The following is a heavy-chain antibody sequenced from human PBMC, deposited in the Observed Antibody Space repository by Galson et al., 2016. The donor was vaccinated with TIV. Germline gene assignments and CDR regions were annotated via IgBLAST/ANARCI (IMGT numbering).Heavy chain of an antibody. D-gene: IGHD3/OR15-3a*01. CDR1: GFNFNYHP. J-gene: IGHJ5*02. CDR2: ISRSGTRT. Sequence: SLRLSCAASGFNFNYHPMSWVRQAPGMGLQWVSAISRSGTRTYYADSVKGRFTISRDNSKDTVYLQMNSLRVEDTAVYYCAKDHLYDRADSWGEGSCMESWSQGTLVTVSS. CDR3: AKDHLYDRADSWGEGSCMES. V-gene: IGHV3-23*01.